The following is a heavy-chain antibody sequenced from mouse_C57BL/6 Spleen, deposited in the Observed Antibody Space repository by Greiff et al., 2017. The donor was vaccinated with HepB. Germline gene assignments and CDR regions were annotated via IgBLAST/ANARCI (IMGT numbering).Heavy chain of an antibody. CDR2: IDPSDSYT. CDR1: GYTFTSYW. J-gene: IGHJ2*01. CDR3: ARADYYGSSYKDY. V-gene: IGHV1-50*01. D-gene: IGHD1-1*01. Sequence: QVQLQQPGAELVKPGASVKLSCKASGYTFTSYWMQWVKQRPGQGLEWIGEIDPSDSYTNYNQKFKGKATLTVDTSSSTAYMQLSSLTSEDSAVYYCARADYYGSSYKDYWGQGTTHTVSS.